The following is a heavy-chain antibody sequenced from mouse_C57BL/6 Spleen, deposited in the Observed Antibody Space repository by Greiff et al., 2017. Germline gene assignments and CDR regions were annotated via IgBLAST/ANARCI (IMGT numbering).Heavy chain of an antibody. CDR2: ISSGSSTI. D-gene: IGHD2-4*01. J-gene: IGHJ2*01. CDR3: ARPYYDYDDYFDY. V-gene: IGHV5-17*01. Sequence: EVMLVESGGGLVKPGGSLKLSCAASGFTFSDYGMHWVRQAPEKGLEWVAYISSGSSTIYYADTVKGRFTISRDNAKNTLFLQMTSLRSEDTAMYYCARPYYDYDDYFDYWGQGTTLTVSS. CDR1: GFTFSDYG.